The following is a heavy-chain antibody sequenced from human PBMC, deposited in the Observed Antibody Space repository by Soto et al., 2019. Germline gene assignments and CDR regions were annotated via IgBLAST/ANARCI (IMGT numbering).Heavy chain of an antibody. J-gene: IGHJ4*02. CDR1: GYTFTSYY. CDR2: IDPSGGST. V-gene: IGHV1-46*03. CDR3: ARVYCSGGSCYSADY. D-gene: IGHD2-15*01. Sequence: GASVKVSCKASGYTFTSYYMHWVRQAPGQGLEWMGIIDPSGGSTSYAQKFQGRVTMTRDTSTSTVYMELSSLRSEDTAVYYCARVYCSGGSCYSADYWGQGTLVTVSS.